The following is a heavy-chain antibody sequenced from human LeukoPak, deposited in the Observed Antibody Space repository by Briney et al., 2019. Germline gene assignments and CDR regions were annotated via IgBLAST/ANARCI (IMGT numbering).Heavy chain of an antibody. CDR3: AKDYYVSGSYRHFDY. J-gene: IGHJ4*02. CDR1: GFTFSSYA. D-gene: IGHD3-10*01. CDR2: ITGSGGST. V-gene: IGHV3-23*01. Sequence: GGSLRLPCAASGFTFSSYAMSWVRQAPGKGLEWVSAITGSGGSTYYADSVKGRFTISRDNSKNTLYVQMNSLRAEDTAVYYCAKDYYVSGSYRHFDYWGRGTLVTVSS.